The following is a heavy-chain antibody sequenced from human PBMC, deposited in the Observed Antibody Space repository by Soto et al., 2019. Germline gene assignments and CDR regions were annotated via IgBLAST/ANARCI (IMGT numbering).Heavy chain of an antibody. Sequence: SETLSLTCTVSGGSISGHYWSWVRQSPGKGLEWIGHIYYRGSTSYNPSLRSRSTISVDTSNNQFSLKLNSVPTADTAVYYCARDGREASGMDVWGQGTKVTV. CDR3: ARDGREASGMDV. CDR2: IYYRGST. V-gene: IGHV4-59*11. D-gene: IGHD1-26*01. J-gene: IGHJ6*02. CDR1: GGSISGHY.